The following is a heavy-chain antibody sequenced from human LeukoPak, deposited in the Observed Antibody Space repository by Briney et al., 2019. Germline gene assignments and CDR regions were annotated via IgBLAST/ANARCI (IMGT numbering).Heavy chain of an antibody. V-gene: IGHV3-66*01. CDR2: IYSGGST. CDR3: ASKRDYYGSGSYFDY. D-gene: IGHD3-10*01. Sequence: XXCXASXFTVSSNYMSWVRQAPGKGPEWVSVIYSGGSTYYADSVKGRFTISRDNSKNTLYLQMNSLRAEDTAVYYCASKRDYYGSGSYFDYWGQGTLVTVSS. J-gene: IGHJ4*02. CDR1: XFTVSSNY.